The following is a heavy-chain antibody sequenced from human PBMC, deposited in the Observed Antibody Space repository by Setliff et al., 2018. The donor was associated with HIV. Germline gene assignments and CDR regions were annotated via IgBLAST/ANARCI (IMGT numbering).Heavy chain of an antibody. Sequence: GGSLRLSCAASGFTFSAYSMHWVRQAPGKGLVWVSRINSDGSSTSYADSVQGRFTISRDNAKNTLYLQMNSLRAEDTAVYYCALAGRAVYYWGQGTLVTVSS. D-gene: IGHD6-19*01. V-gene: IGHV3-74*01. CDR1: GFTFSAYS. J-gene: IGHJ4*02. CDR2: INSDGSST. CDR3: ALAGRAVYY.